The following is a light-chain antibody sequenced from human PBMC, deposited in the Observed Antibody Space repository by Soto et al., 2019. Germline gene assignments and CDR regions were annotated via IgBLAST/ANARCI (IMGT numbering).Light chain of an antibody. V-gene: IGKV3-15*01. CDR1: QDFSSN. Sequence: EMVVTQSPATLSVSPGERATLSCRASQDFSSNLAWYQQKPGQAPSLLIYGASTRATGTPARFSGSGSGTEFTLTISSLQSEDYAVYFCQQYIRWPLTFGGGTKVDI. CDR2: GAS. J-gene: IGKJ4*01. CDR3: QQYIRWPLT.